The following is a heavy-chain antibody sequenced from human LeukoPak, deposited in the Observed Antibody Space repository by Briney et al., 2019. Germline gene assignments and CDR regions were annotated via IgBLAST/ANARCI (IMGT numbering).Heavy chain of an antibody. J-gene: IGHJ4*02. CDR3: AKDQSTQGWLNYYFDY. D-gene: IGHD5-12*01. V-gene: IGHV3-30*18. Sequence: GGSLRLSCAVSGFAFGSEAMSWVRQAPGKGLEWVAVISYDGSNKYYADSVKGRFTISRDNSKNTLYLQMNSLRAEDTAVYYCAKDQSTQGWLNYYFDYWGQGTLVTVSS. CDR2: ISYDGSNK. CDR1: GFAFGSEA.